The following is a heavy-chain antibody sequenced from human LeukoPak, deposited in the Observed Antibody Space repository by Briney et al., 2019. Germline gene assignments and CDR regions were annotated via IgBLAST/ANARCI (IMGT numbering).Heavy chain of an antibody. J-gene: IGHJ4*02. CDR2: IYPGDPDT. Sequence: PGESLKISCKGSGYSFTNYWVGWVRQMPGKGLEWMGIIYPGDPDTRYSPSFQGQVTISADKSISTAYLQWSSLKASDTAIYYCAKHTREGASDTPFDYWGQGTLVTVSS. CDR3: AKHTREGASDTPFDY. CDR1: GYSFTNYW. V-gene: IGHV5-51*01. D-gene: IGHD2-15*01.